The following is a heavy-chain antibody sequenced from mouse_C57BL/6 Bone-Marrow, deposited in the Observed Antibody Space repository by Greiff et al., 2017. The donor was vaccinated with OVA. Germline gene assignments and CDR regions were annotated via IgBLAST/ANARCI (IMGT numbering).Heavy chain of an antibody. CDR2: ISTYYGDA. V-gene: IGHV1-67*01. D-gene: IGHD2-5*01. Sequence: QVQLQQSGPELVRPGVSVKISCKGSGYTFTDYAMHWVKQSHAKSLEWIGVISTYYGDASYNQKFKDKATMTVGKSSSTAYMELARLTSEDSAVYYCASPYYSNYVYWYFDVWGTGTTVTVSS. CDR3: ASPYYSNYVYWYFDV. J-gene: IGHJ1*03. CDR1: GYTFTDYA.